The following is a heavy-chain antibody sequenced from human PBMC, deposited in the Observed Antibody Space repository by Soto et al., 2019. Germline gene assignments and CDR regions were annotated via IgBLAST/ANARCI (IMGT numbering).Heavy chain of an antibody. D-gene: IGHD2-15*01. CDR2: IYYSGST. CDR1: GGSISSGDYY. J-gene: IGHJ6*02. Sequence: QVQLQESGPGLVKPSQTLSLTCTVSGGSISSGDYYWSWIRQPPGKGLEWIGYIYYSGSTYYNPSLKCRVTISVDTSKNQFSRKLSAVTAADTAVYYCARDFTSCHCYYYYGMDVWGQRTTVTVSS. V-gene: IGHV4-30-4*01. CDR3: ARDFTSCHCYYYYGMDV.